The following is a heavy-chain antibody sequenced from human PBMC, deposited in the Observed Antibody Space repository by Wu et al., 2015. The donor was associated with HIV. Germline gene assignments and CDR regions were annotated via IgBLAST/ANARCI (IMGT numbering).Heavy chain of an antibody. D-gene: IGHD1-20*01. Sequence: QVQLEQSGAEMKKPGSSMKVSCKASGGIFSNFGVSWLRQAPRQGPVWLGGIIPMFKTPNYAREFRGSVTISADESTSTVYLELRGLRFGDTAVYFCVRDTPLTGQTWGLGTLVTVSS. J-gene: IGHJ4*02. CDR1: GGIFSNFG. CDR2: IIPMFKTP. V-gene: IGHV1-69*13. CDR3: VRDTPLTGQT.